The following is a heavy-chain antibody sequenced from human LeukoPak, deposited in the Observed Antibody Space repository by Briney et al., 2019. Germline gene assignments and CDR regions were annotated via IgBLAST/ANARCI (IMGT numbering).Heavy chain of an antibody. CDR1: GGSISSYY. J-gene: IGHJ4*02. D-gene: IGHD5-18*01. CDR3: ARSVLGYSYGLHIDY. Sequence: SETLSLTCTVPGGSISSYYWSWIRQSPGEALEWIGYIHYRVSTNYNPSLKSRVTISVDTSKTQFSLKLSSLTAADTAVYYCARSVLGYSYGLHIDYWGQGTLVTVPS. V-gene: IGHV4-59*01. CDR2: IHYRVST.